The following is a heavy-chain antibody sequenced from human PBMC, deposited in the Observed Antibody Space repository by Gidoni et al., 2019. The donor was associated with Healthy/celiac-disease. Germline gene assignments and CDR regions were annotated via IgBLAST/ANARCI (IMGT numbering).Heavy chain of an antibody. D-gene: IGHD2-15*01. V-gene: IGHV3-73*01. J-gene: IGHJ6*03. CDR3: LRNGGTPSSHMDV. Sequence: ELQLVESGGGLVQTGGSLPLSCAASGSLLSGSSVPWVRQASGSGLEWLGRIKSRVHDYATTYAASVGGRFIIFRDDSRNTAYLQMRSLTTEDAAVYYCLRNGGTPSSHMDVWGKGTTVIVS. CDR1: GSLLSGSS. CDR2: IKSRVHDYAT.